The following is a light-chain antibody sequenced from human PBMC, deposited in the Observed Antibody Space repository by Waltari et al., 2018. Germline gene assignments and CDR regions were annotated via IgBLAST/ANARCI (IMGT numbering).Light chain of an antibody. CDR3: CSYAGRNIWV. J-gene: IGLJ3*02. Sequence: QSALTQPASVSGSSGQSITISCTGTSSDVVFYILFSWYQQHPDEAPNLMVYEDIERPSGVSSRFTGSKSGNTASLTISGLQAEDEADYYCCSYAGRNIWVFGGGTQLTVV. V-gene: IGLV2-23*01. CDR2: EDI. CDR1: SSDVVFYIL.